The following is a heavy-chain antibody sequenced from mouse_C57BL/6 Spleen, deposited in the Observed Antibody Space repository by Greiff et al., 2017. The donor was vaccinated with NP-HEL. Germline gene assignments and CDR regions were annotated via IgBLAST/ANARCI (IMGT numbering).Heavy chain of an antibody. CDR2: ILPGSGST. Sequence: QVQLQQSGAELMKPGASVKLSCKATGYTFTGYWIEWVKQRPGHGLEWIGEILPGSGSTNYNDKFKGKATFTADTSSNTAYMQLSSLTTEDSAIYYCARRNYGHFDYWGQGTTLTVSS. V-gene: IGHV1-9*01. J-gene: IGHJ2*01. CDR3: ARRNYGHFDY. D-gene: IGHD2-1*01. CDR1: GYTFTGYW.